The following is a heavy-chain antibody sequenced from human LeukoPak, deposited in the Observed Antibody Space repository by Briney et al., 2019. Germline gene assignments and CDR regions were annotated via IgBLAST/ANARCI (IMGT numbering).Heavy chain of an antibody. V-gene: IGHV4-4*07. CDR2: IFARGST. D-gene: IGHD5-18*01. J-gene: IGHJ6*03. CDR3: ARDGPAGYSPGQEHYYYCIDV. Sequence: SETLSLTCTVSGGSISNYYWTWIRQPADKGLEYIGRIFARGSTKYNPSLNPSLMSRVTMSTDTSENQVSLKLTSVTAADTAVYYCARDGPAGYSPGQEHYYYCIDVWGKGTTVTVSS. CDR1: GGSISNYY.